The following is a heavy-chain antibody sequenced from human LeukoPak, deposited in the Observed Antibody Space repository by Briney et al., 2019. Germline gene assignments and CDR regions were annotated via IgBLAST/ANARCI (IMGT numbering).Heavy chain of an antibody. D-gene: IGHD4-11*01. CDR1: GGTFSSYT. CDR3: ARDSTVTSLGDY. J-gene: IGHJ4*02. Sequence: SVKVSCKASGGTFSSYTISWVRQAPGQGLERMGRIIPILGIANYAQKFQGRVTITADKSTSTAYMELSSLRSEDTAVYYCARDSTVTSLGDYWGQGTLVTVSS. CDR2: IIPILGIA. V-gene: IGHV1-69*04.